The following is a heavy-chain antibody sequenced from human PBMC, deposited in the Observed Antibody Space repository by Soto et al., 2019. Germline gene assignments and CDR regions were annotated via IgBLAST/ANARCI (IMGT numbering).Heavy chain of an antibody. Sequence: GGSLRLSCSASGFTFSSYGMHWVRQAPGKGLEWVAVIWYDGSNKYYADSVKGRFTISRDNSKNTLYLQMNSLRAEDTAVYYCARDGCSGGSCDLGYYYGMDVWGQGTTVTVSS. CDR1: GFTFSSYG. CDR2: IWYDGSNK. J-gene: IGHJ6*02. CDR3: ARDGCSGGSCDLGYYYGMDV. D-gene: IGHD2-15*01. V-gene: IGHV3-33*01.